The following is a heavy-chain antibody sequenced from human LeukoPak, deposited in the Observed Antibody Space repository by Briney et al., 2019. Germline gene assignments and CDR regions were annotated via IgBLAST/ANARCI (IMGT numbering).Heavy chain of an antibody. J-gene: IGHJ3*02. D-gene: IGHD3-22*01. CDR3: ARGSYYYDSSGYYYAPPDAFDI. CDR2: IYYSGST. V-gene: IGHV4-59*12. Sequence: SETLSLTCTVSGGSISSYYWSWIRQPPGKGLEWIGSIYYSGSTYYNPSLKSRVTISVDTSKNQFSLKLSSVTAADTAVYYCARGSYYYDSSGYYYAPPDAFDIWGQGTMVTVSS. CDR1: GGSISSYY.